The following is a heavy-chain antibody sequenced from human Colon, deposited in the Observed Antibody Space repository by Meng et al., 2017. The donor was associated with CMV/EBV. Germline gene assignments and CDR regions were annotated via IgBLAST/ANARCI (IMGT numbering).Heavy chain of an antibody. V-gene: IGHV1-2*02. CDR3: ARARAAPYNWFDP. D-gene: IGHD2-15*01. CDR2: IHPNSGDT. CDR1: GYTFIGYY. J-gene: IGHJ5*02. Sequence: ASVKVSCKTSGYTFIGYYLHWVRQAPGQGLEWMGWIHPNSGDTKYAQRFQGRVTMTRDTSISTAYMELSSLRSEDTAVYYCARARAAPYNWFDPWGQGTLVTVSS.